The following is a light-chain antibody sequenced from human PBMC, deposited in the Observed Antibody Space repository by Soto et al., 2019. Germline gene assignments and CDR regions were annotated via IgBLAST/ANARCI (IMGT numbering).Light chain of an antibody. J-gene: IGKJ1*01. CDR3: MQALQTWT. CDR2: GAS. CDR1: QSVSNDF. V-gene: IGKV3D-15*01. Sequence: EIVMTQSPATLSVSPWERCTLSFMASQSVSNDFLAWYQQKPGQAPRLLIYGASTRATDVPDRFSGSGSGTDFTLKISRVEAEDVGIYYCMQALQTWTFGQGTKVDIK.